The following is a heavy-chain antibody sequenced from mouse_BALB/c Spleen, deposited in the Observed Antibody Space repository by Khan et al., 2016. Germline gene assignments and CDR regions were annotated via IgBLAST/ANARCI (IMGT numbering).Heavy chain of an antibody. CDR1: GYSITSDYA. J-gene: IGHJ4*01. CDR2: ISYSGST. D-gene: IGHD1-1*01. CDR3: ARSDYGDKDAMDY. V-gene: IGHV3-2*02. Sequence: EVKLLESGPGLVKPSQSLSLTCTVTGYSITSDYAWNWIRQFPGNRLEWMGYISYSGSTSYNPYLKSRISITRDTSKNQFFLQLNSVTSEDTATYYCARSDYGDKDAMDYWGQGTSVTVSS.